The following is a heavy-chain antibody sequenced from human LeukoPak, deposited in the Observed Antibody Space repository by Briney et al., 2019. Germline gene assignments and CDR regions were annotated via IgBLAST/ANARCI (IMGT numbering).Heavy chain of an antibody. CDR2: FSGNDGYT. CDR3: AKRSTGYYFDS. V-gene: IGHV3-23*01. D-gene: IGHD2-2*01. CDR1: GFTFNRCW. J-gene: IGHJ4*02. Sequence: GGSLRLSCVVSGFTFNRCWMNWVRQAPGKGLEWLSTFSGNDGYTYYADSVRGRFTISRDNSKNTVYLQMNSLRAEDTADYYCAKRSTGYYFDSWGQGTLVTVSS.